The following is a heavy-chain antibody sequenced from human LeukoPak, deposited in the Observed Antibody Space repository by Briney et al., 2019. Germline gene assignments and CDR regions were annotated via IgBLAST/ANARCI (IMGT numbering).Heavy chain of an antibody. CDR2: IRTDGLET. D-gene: IGHD3-3*01. J-gene: IGHJ3*02. CDR1: GFTFSSYA. CDR3: ARVMSGYYVVLDI. V-gene: IGHV3-74*01. Sequence: TGGSLRLSCAASGFTFSSYAMHWVRHAPGKGLVWVSRIRTDGLETSYADSVKGRFTVSRDNAKNTLYLQMNSLRAEDTAVYYCARVMSGYYVVLDIWGQGTMVTVSS.